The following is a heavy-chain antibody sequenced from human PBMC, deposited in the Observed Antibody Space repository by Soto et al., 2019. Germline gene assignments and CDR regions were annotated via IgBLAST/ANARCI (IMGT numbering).Heavy chain of an antibody. CDR2: INPKRGGT. CDR1: GYTFTGYY. CDR3: AREGENSGDIDF. D-gene: IGHD1-26*01. J-gene: IGHJ4*02. Sequence: GASVKVSCKASGYTFTGYYFHWVRQAPGQGLESMGWINPKRGGTNYAQKFQGRVTMSTDTSTNTAYMELSSLRSDDTAVYYCAREGENSGDIDFWGQGTLVTVSS. V-gene: IGHV1-2*02.